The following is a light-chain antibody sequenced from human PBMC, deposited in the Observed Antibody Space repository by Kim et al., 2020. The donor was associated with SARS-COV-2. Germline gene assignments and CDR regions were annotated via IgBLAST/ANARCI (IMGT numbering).Light chain of an antibody. Sequence: ASVGDRVPMTCRASQDIKNNLVWFQQKPGKAPMSLIYAASSLQSGVPSKFSGSGSGTDFTLTISSLQPEDFATYYCQQYQSYPVTFGQGTRLEIK. CDR1: QDIKNN. CDR2: AAS. CDR3: QQYQSYPVT. J-gene: IGKJ5*01. V-gene: IGKV1-16*02.